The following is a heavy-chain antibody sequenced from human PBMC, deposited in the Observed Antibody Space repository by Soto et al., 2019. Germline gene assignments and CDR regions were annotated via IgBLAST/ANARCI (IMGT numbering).Heavy chain of an antibody. J-gene: IGHJ6*02. CDR3: ARDLDSSRYYYYYGMHV. V-gene: IGHV3-21*01. D-gene: IGHD6-13*01. Sequence: EVQLVESGGGLVKPGGSLRLSCAASGFTFSSYSMNWVRQAPGKGLEWVSSISSSSSYIYYADSVKGRFTISRDNAKNSLYLQMNSLSAEDTAVYYCARDLDSSRYYYYYGMHVWGQGTTVTVSS. CDR1: GFTFSSYS. CDR2: ISSSSSYI.